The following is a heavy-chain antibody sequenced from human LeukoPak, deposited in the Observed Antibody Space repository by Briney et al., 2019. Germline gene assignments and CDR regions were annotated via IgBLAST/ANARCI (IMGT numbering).Heavy chain of an antibody. V-gene: IGHV3-30*03. CDR3: ARVPLGEFKGFDP. D-gene: IGHD3-10*01. J-gene: IGHJ5*02. CDR1: GFTFSSYG. CDR2: ISYDGSNK. Sequence: PGGSLRLSCAASGFTFSSYGMHWVRQAPGKGLEWVAVISYDGSNKYYADSVKGRFTISRDNSKNTLYLQMNSLRAEDTAVYYCARVPLGEFKGFDPWGQGTLVTVSS.